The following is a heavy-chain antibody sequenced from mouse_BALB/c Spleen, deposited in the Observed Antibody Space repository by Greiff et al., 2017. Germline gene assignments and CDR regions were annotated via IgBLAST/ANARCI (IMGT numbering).Heavy chain of an antibody. V-gene: IGHV14-4*02. CDR2: IDPENGDT. Sequence: EVQLQESGAELVRSGASVKLSCTASGFNIKDYYMHWVKQRPEQGLEWIGWIDPENGDTEYAPKFQGKATMTADTSSNTAYLQLSSLTSEDTAVYYCYAWTGPFAYWGQGTLVTVSA. CDR3: YAWTGPFAY. CDR1: GFNIKDYY. D-gene: IGHD3-3*01. J-gene: IGHJ3*01.